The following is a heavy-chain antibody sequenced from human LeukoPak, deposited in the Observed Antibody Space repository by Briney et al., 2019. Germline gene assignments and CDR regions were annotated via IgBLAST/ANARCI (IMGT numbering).Heavy chain of an antibody. CDR1: GGSISSSNW. J-gene: IGHJ4*02. V-gene: IGHV4-4*02. D-gene: IGHD6-19*01. CDR2: IYHSGST. Sequence: SETLSLTCAVSGGSISSSNWWSWVRQPPGKGLEWIGEIYHSGSTNYNPSLKSRVTISVDKSKNQFSLKLSSVTAADTAVYYCARASYNSGWHGDYWGQGTLVTVSS. CDR3: ARASYNSGWHGDY.